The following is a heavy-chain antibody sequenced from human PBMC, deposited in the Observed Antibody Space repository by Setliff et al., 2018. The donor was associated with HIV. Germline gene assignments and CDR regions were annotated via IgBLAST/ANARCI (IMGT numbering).Heavy chain of an antibody. V-gene: IGHV3-48*03. CDR1: GFTFSNYE. CDR2: ITGSGDTI. J-gene: IGHJ4*02. D-gene: IGHD6-19*01. CDR3: AREAAPRHSSGWVYFDY. Sequence: GGSLRLSCAASGFTFSNYEMSWVRQAPGKGPEWVSYITGSGDTIYYADSVKGRFTMSRDNAKDSVYLQMNTLRVEDTAVYYCAREAAPRHSSGWVYFDYWGQGMMVTVSS.